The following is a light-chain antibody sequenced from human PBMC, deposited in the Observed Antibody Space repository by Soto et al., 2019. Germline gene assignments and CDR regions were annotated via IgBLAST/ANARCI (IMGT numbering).Light chain of an antibody. V-gene: IGKV3D-20*01. Sequence: DIVLTQSPATLSLSPGERATLYCGASQRVSGGFLAWYQQKPGLAPRLMLYDTSFKATGIPDRVSGSGSGTDITLTISRLDPEDFAVYYGHQYCSSASFGQGTKVEIK. CDR2: DTS. CDR3: HQYCSSAS. CDR1: QRVSGGF. J-gene: IGKJ1*01.